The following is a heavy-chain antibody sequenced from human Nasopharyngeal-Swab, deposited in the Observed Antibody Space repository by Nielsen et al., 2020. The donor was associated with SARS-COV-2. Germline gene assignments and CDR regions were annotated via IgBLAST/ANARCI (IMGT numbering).Heavy chain of an antibody. J-gene: IGHJ4*02. D-gene: IGHD5-18*01. Sequence: GESLKISCKGSGYSFTSYWISWVRQMPGKGLEWMGRIDPSDSSTNYSPSFQGHVTISADKSISTAYLQWSSLKASDTAMYYCARVKDTAMVKFLDYWGQGTLVTVSS. CDR2: IDPSDSST. CDR3: ARVKDTAMVKFLDY. CDR1: GYSFTSYW. V-gene: IGHV5-10-1*01.